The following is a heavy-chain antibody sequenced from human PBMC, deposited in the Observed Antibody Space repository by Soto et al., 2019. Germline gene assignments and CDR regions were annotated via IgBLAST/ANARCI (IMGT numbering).Heavy chain of an antibody. CDR3: AKDPHDS. V-gene: IGHV3-23*01. J-gene: IGHJ5*01. Sequence: AWGYLRLSCAASGFTFSSYAMSWVRQAPGKGLEWVSAISVSGGSTYYADSVKGRFTISRDNSKNTLYLQMHSLRAEDTAVYYCAKDPHDSWGQGTLVTVSS. CDR2: ISVSGGST. CDR1: GFTFSSYA.